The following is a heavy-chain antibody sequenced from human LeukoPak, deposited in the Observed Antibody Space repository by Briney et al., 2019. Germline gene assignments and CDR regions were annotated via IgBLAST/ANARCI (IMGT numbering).Heavy chain of an antibody. CDR3: ASGEGGYDYVWGSYQRFDY. CDR2: IIPIFGTA. Sequence: GASVKVSCTASGGTFSSYAISWVRQAPGQGLEWMGGIIPIFGTANYAQKFQGRVTITADESTSTAYMELSSLRSEDTAVYYCASGEGGYDYVWGSYQRFDYWGQGTLVTVSS. J-gene: IGHJ4*02. CDR1: GGTFSSYA. D-gene: IGHD3-16*02. V-gene: IGHV1-69*13.